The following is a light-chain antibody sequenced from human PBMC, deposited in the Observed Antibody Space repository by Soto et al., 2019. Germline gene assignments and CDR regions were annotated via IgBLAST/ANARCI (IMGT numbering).Light chain of an antibody. CDR3: CSYAGSSTHVV. CDR1: SSDVGSYNL. J-gene: IGLJ2*01. Sequence: QSALTQPASVSGSPGQSITISCTGTSSDVGSYNLVSWYQQHPGKAPKLMIYEGSKRPSGVSNRFSGSKSGNTASLTISGLQARVEADYYCCSYAGSSTHVVFGGGTKLTVL. CDR2: EGS. V-gene: IGLV2-23*01.